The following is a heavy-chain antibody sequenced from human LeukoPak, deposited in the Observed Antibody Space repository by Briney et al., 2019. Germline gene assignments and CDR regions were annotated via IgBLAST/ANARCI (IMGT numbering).Heavy chain of an antibody. D-gene: IGHD2-21*01. CDR2: ISYDGNSK. J-gene: IGHJ6*02. CDR3: ARHTKGRTYGMDV. Sequence: PGGSLRLSCAASGFTFSTYAMHWVRQAPGKGLEWVAVISYDGNSKWYADSVKGRFTISRDNSKNTLYLQMNSLRAEDTAVYYCARHTKGRTYGMDVWGQGTTVTVSS. V-gene: IGHV3-30-3*01. CDR1: GFTFSTYA.